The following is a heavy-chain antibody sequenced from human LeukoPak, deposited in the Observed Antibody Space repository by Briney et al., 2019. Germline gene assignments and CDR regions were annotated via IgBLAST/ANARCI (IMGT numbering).Heavy chain of an antibody. CDR3: ARSGVDTAGLNGFDY. CDR1: GGSISSSSYY. CDR2: IYYSGST. Sequence: PSETLSLTCTVSGGSISSSSYYWGWIRQPPGKGLEWIGSIYYSGSTYYNPSLKSRVTISVDTSKNQFSLKLSSVTAADTAVYYCARSGVDTAGLNGFDYWGQGTLVTVSP. V-gene: IGHV4-39*07. D-gene: IGHD5-18*01. J-gene: IGHJ4*02.